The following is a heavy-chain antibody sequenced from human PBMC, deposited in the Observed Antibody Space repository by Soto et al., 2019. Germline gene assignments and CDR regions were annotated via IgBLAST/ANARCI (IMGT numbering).Heavy chain of an antibody. V-gene: IGHV4-30-4*01. CDR2: IYYSGST. Sequence: QVQLQESGPGLVKPSQTLSLTCTVSGGSISSGDYYWSWIRQPPGKGLEWIGYIYYSGSTYYNPSLKSRVTMSGDTSQNQFTLKLSSVTAADTAVYYCASRGTTTDCSGGSCYARGFDYWGQGTLVTVSS. J-gene: IGHJ4*02. D-gene: IGHD2-15*01. CDR3: ASRGTTTDCSGGSCYARGFDY. CDR1: GGSISSGDYY.